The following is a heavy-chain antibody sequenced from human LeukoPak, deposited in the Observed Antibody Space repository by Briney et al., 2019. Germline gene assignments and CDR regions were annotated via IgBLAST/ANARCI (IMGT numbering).Heavy chain of an antibody. CDR2: ISSSSSYT. V-gene: IGHV3-11*06. CDR3: AREASSTSYEIGFDP. Sequence: GGSLRLSCAASGFTFSDYYMSWIRQAPGKGLEWVSYISSSSSYTNYADSVKGRFTISRDNAKNSLYPQMNSLRAEDTAVYYCAREASSTSYEIGFDPWGQGTLVTVSS. CDR1: GFTFSDYY. J-gene: IGHJ5*02. D-gene: IGHD2-2*01.